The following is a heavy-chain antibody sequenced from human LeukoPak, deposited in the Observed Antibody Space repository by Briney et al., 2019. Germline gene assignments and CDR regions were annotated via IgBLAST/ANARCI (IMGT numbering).Heavy chain of an antibody. CDR1: GFTFSDYY. CDR3: ASGLWFGELVGTDY. D-gene: IGHD3-10*01. V-gene: IGHV3-11*04. J-gene: IGHJ4*02. CDR2: ISSSGNTK. Sequence: PGGSLRLSCAASGFTFSDYYMSWIRQAPGKGLEWVSYISSSGNTKYYADSVKGRFTISRDNAKNSLYLQMNSLRAEDTAVYYCASGLWFGELVGTDYWGQGTLVTVSS.